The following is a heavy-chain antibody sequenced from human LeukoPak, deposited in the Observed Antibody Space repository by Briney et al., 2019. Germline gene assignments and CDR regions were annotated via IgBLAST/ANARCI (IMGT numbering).Heavy chain of an antibody. D-gene: IGHD1-26*01. CDR1: GYTFTSYD. Sequence: GASEKVSCKASGYTFTSYDINWVRQATGQGLEWMGWMNPNSGNTGYAQKFQGRVTMTRNTSISTAYMELSSLRSEDTAVYYCARGPRIVGATTSYYFDYWGQGTLVTVSS. CDR2: MNPNSGNT. V-gene: IGHV1-8*01. J-gene: IGHJ4*02. CDR3: ARGPRIVGATTSYYFDY.